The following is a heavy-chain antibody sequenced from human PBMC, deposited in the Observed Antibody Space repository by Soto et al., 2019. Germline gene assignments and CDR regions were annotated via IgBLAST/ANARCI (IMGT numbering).Heavy chain of an antibody. J-gene: IGHJ6*03. Sequence: SETMRLTCTVAGGYIGSSSEYWGCIRKPPGRGLEWIGSIYYSGSTYYNPSLKSRVTISVDTSKNQFSLKLSSVTAADTAVYYCARRLDCSSTSCYYGYYYYYYMDVWGKGTTVTVSS. CDR3: ARRLDCSSTSCYYGYYYYYYMDV. V-gene: IGHV4-39*01. CDR1: GGYIGSSSEY. D-gene: IGHD2-2*01. CDR2: IYYSGST.